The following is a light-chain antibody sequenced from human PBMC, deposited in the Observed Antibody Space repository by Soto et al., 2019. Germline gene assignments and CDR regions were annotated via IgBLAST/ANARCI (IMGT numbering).Light chain of an antibody. CDR2: DAS. CDR3: QQRSNWPT. J-gene: IGKJ5*01. CDR1: QSVSSN. Sequence: ESVLIQPKDTLSFSPLERDKIYCRASQSVSSNLAWYQQNPGQAPRLLIFDASNRATGIPARFSGSGSGTDFTLTISSLEPEDFAVYYCQQRSNWPTFGQGTRLEI. V-gene: IGKV3-11*01.